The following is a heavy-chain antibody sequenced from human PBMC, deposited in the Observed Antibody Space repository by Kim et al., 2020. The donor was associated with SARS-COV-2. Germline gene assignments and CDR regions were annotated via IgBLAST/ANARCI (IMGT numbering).Heavy chain of an antibody. CDR2: IYYSGST. CDR1: GGSINSAGYY. CDR3: ARHSRGYGDAGNWVDP. J-gene: IGHJ5*02. Sequence: SETLSLTCTVSGGSINSAGYYWSWIRQHPGKGLEWFGYIYYSGSTYYNPSLKSRLSISVDTSKNQFSLNLSSVTAADTAVYYCARHSRGYGDAGNWVDP. D-gene: IGHD3-10*01. V-gene: IGHV4-31*03.